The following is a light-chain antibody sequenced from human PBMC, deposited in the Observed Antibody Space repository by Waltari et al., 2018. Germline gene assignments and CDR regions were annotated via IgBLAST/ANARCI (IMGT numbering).Light chain of an antibody. CDR2: QDT. CDR3: QAWDSTTAV. Sequence: SFELTQSHSVSVSLGQTATTPCAGHESGSKFVSWYKPKQGQSPFLVVYQDTRRPPWIPERFSGSNSGSTATLIISGTQAMDEADYYCQAWDSTTAVFGGGTKLTVL. J-gene: IGLJ2*01. CDR1: ESGSKF. V-gene: IGLV3-1*01.